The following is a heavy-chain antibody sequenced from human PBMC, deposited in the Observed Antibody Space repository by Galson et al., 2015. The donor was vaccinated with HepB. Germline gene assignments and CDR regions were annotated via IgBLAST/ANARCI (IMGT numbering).Heavy chain of an antibody. V-gene: IGHV3-21*01. J-gene: IGHJ4*02. CDR3: ARAIALRVGATNPFDY. CDR2: ISSSSSYI. CDR1: GFTFSSYS. D-gene: IGHD1-26*01. Sequence: SLRLSCAASGFTFSSYSMNWVRQAPGKGLEWVSSISSSSSYIYYADSVKGRFTISRDNAKNSLYLQMNSLRAEDTAVYYCARAIALRVGATNPFDYWGQGTLVTVSS.